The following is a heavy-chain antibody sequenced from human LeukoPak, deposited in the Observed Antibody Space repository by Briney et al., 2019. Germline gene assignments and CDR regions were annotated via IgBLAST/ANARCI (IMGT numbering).Heavy chain of an antibody. V-gene: IGHV1-2*02. J-gene: IGHJ5*02. CDR1: GYTFTGYY. CDR2: INPNSGGT. D-gene: IGHD3-9*01. CDR3: ARDHRSVLRYFAGFDP. Sequence: ASVKVSCKASGYTFTGYYMHWVRQAPGQGLEWMGWINPNSGGTNYAQKFQGRVTMTRDTSISTAYMELSRLRSDDTAVYYCARDHRSVLRYFAGFDPWGRGTLVTVSS.